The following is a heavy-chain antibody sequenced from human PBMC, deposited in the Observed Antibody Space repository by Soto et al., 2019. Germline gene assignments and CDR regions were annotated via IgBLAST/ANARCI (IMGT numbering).Heavy chain of an antibody. V-gene: IGHV4-30-4*01. CDR3: AKLHYGSWAGAGMDV. J-gene: IGHJ6*02. CDR2: IYYTGIT. CDR1: GASIISGEHY. D-gene: IGHD3-10*01. Sequence: PWETLSLTCTVSGASIISGEHYWSWIRQAPGKGLEWIGLIYYTGITDYNPSLKSRVAISLDTSENQFSPRLSSVTAEDTAVYYCAKLHYGSWAGAGMDVWGQGTTVTVSS.